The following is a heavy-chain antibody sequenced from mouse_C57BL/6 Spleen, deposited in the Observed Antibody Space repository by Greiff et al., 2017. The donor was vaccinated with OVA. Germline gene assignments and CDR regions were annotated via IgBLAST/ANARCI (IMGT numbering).Heavy chain of an antibody. Sequence: VQLQQSVAELVRPGASVKLSCTASGFNIKNTYMHWVKQRPEQGLEWIGRIDPANGNTKYAPKFQGKATITADPSSNTAYLQLSSLTSEDTAIYCCARDYDYDGYAMDYWGQGTSVTVSS. J-gene: IGHJ4*01. CDR2: IDPANGNT. CDR1: GFNIKNTY. CDR3: ARDYDYDGYAMDY. D-gene: IGHD2-4*01. V-gene: IGHV14-3*01.